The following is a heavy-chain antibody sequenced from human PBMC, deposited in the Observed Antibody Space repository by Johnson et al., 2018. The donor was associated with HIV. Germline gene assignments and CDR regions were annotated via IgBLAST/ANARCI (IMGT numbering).Heavy chain of an antibody. J-gene: IGHJ3*02. D-gene: IGHD4-23*01. Sequence: VQLVESGGGLVQPGRSLRLSCAASGFTFDDFAMLWVRQAAGTGLEWVSGIRWNSNSIGYADSVKGRFTISRDNAKNSLYLQMNSLRAEDTALYYCAKDLLGGNKGFDAFDIGGQGTMVTVSS. CDR3: AKDLLGGNKGFDAFDI. CDR1: GFTFDDFA. V-gene: IGHV3-9*01. CDR2: IRWNSNSI.